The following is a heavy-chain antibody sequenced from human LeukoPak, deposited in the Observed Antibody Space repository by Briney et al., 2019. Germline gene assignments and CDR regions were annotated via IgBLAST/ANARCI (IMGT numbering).Heavy chain of an antibody. CDR1: GFTFSSYV. Sequence: GGSLRLSCAASGFTFSSYVMGWVRQAPGRGLEWVSSITSSGSTTYYADSVKGRFTISRDNSENTLYLQMSSLRADETALYYCAKGSNWGSGYYFDFWGQGALVTVSS. V-gene: IGHV3-23*01. D-gene: IGHD7-27*01. J-gene: IGHJ4*02. CDR3: AKGSNWGSGYYFDF. CDR2: ITSSGSTT.